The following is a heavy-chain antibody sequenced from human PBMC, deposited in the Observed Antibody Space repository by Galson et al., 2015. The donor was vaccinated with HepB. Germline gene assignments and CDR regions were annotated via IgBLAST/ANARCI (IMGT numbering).Heavy chain of an antibody. Sequence: SLRLSCAASGFTFDDYAMHWVRQAPGKGLEWVSGISWNSGSIGYADSVKGRFTISRDNAKNSLYLQMNSLRAEDTALYYCAKDWGSGWFVFDYWGQGTLVTVSS. V-gene: IGHV3-9*01. CDR2: ISWNSGSI. CDR1: GFTFDDYA. D-gene: IGHD6-19*01. CDR3: AKDWGSGWFVFDY. J-gene: IGHJ4*02.